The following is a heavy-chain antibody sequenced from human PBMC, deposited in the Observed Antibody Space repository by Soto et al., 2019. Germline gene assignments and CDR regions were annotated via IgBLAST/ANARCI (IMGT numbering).Heavy chain of an antibody. D-gene: IGHD3-10*01. CDR3: ATRLLWFGEFY. J-gene: IGHJ4*02. CDR1: GFTFSSYS. Sequence: GGSMRLSCAASGFTFSSYSVNWVRQAPGKGLEWVSSISSSSSYIYYADSVKGRFTISRDNAKNSLYLQMNSLRAEDTAVYYCATRLLWFGEFYWGQGTLVTVSS. CDR2: ISSSSSYI. V-gene: IGHV3-21*01.